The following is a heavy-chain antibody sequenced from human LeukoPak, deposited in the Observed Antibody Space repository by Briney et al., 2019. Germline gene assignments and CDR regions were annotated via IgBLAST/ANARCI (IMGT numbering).Heavy chain of an antibody. Sequence: GGSLRLSCAASGFTFSNFWMNWVRQAPGKGLEWVANIKQDGSVKHYVDSVKGRFTISRDNAKNTLYLQMNSLRAEDTAVYYCARRIAAAAAPYYFDYWGQGTLVTVSS. J-gene: IGHJ4*02. CDR1: GFTFSNFW. D-gene: IGHD6-13*01. CDR2: IKQDGSVK. V-gene: IGHV3-7*01. CDR3: ARRIAAAAAPYYFDY.